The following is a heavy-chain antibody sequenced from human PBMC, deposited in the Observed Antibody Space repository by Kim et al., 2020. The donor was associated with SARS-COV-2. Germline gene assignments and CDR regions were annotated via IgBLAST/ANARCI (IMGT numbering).Heavy chain of an antibody. J-gene: IGHJ5*02. CDR2: ISYDGSNK. CDR3: AKVAQQQPGDWFDP. CDR1: GFTFSNYG. D-gene: IGHD6-13*01. V-gene: IGHV3-30*18. Sequence: GGSLRLSCAASGFTFSNYGMHWVRQAPGKGLEWVAVISYDGSNKYYGDSVKVRFTISRDNSKNTLYLQMNSLRAEDTAMYYCAKVAQQQPGDWFDPWGQGTLVTVSS.